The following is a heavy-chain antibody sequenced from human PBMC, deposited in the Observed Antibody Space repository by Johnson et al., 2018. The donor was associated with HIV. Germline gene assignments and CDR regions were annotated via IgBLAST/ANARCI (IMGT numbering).Heavy chain of an antibody. Sequence: QMQLVESGGGVVQPGRSLRLSCAASDFTFSNNAIHWVRQAAGKGLEWVAVISYDGTNTYYADSVRGRFTISRDNSRNTVSLQMIILRPKDTAMYYCASGVTARAPLLIWGQGTMVTVSS. CDR3: ASGVTARAPLLI. CDR1: DFTFSNNA. D-gene: IGHD6-6*01. CDR2: ISYDGTNT. J-gene: IGHJ3*02. V-gene: IGHV3-30*14.